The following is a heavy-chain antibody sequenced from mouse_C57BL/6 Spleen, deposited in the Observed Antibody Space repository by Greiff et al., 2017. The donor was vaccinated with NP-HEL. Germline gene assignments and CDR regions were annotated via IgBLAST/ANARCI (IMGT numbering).Heavy chain of an antibody. CDR3: APTVVAPYY. Sequence: EVKLQESGPELVKPGASVKMSCKASGYTFTDYNMHWVKQSHGKSLEWIGYINPNNGGTSYNQKFKGKATLTVNKSSSTAYMELRSLTSEDSAVYYCAPTVVAPYYWGQGTTLTVSS. CDR1: GYTFTDYN. V-gene: IGHV1-22*01. D-gene: IGHD1-1*01. J-gene: IGHJ2*01. CDR2: INPNNGGT.